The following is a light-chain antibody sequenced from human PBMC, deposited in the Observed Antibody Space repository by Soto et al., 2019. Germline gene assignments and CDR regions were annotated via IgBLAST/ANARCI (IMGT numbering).Light chain of an antibody. J-gene: IGKJ4*01. CDR2: AAS. CDR1: QSISSY. CDR3: QESYSTLLT. V-gene: IGKV1-39*01. Sequence: DIQLSQSPCSLAASVGGRVTITCRASQSISSYLNWYQQKPGKDLKILIYAASSLQSGVPSRFSGSGSGTDFTLTIRSLQPEDFATYYCQESYSTLLTFGGGIRVDIK.